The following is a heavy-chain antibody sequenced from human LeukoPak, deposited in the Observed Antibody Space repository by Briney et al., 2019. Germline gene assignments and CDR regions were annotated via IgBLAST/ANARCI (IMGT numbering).Heavy chain of an antibody. CDR1: GFTFSSYA. CDR2: ISGSGGST. D-gene: IGHD3-3*01. Sequence: GGSLRLSCAASGFTFSSYAMSWVRQAPGKGLEWVSAISGSGGSTYYADSVKGRFTISRDNSKNTLYLQMNSLRAEDTAVYYCVKGITIFRVVTPEHYYYYGMDVWGQGTTVTVSS. V-gene: IGHV3-23*01. CDR3: VKGITIFRVVTPEHYYYYGMDV. J-gene: IGHJ6*02.